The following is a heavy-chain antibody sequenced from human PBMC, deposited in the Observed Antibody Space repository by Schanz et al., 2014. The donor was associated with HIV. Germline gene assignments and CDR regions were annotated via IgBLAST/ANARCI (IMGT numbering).Heavy chain of an antibody. J-gene: IGHJ4*02. CDR1: GFTVSNNY. Sequence: EVQLVETGGGLIQPGGSLRLSCAASGFTVSNNYMSWVRQAPGKGLEWVSVIYSGGSTSYADSVRGRFTISRDNSKNTLYLQMNSLRADDTAVYYCARDPDPYRLSHSWPHWGQGTLVTVSS. V-gene: IGHV3-53*02. CDR2: IYSGGST. D-gene: IGHD6-13*01. CDR3: ARDPDPYRLSHSWPH.